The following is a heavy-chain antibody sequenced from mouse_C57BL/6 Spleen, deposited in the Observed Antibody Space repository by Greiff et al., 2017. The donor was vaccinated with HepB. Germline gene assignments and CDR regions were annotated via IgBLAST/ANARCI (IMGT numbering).Heavy chain of an antibody. Sequence: DVKLVESGGGLVQSGRSLRLSCATSGFTFSDFYMEWVRHAPGKGLEWIAASRNKANDYTTEYSASVKGRFIVSRDTSQSILYLQMNALRAEDTAIYYCARDNWDWYFDVWGTGTTVTVSS. J-gene: IGHJ1*03. CDR1: GFTFSDFY. V-gene: IGHV7-1*01. CDR3: ARDNWDWYFDV. D-gene: IGHD4-1*01. CDR2: SRNKANDYTT.